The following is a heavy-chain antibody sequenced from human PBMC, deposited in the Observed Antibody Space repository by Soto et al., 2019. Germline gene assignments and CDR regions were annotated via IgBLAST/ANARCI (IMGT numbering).Heavy chain of an antibody. D-gene: IGHD3-22*01. Sequence: SETLSLTGTVSGDSISSGLYYWAWIRQPPGKGLEWIGSTFYIGSTFYSPSLKSRVTLSVVTSKNQFSLKLTSVTAADTAVYYCARQQYYDRRGFSGHQYFDYWGQGSLVTVSS. CDR2: TFYIGST. CDR1: GDSISSGLYY. V-gene: IGHV4-39*01. CDR3: ARQQYYDRRGFSGHQYFDY. J-gene: IGHJ4*02.